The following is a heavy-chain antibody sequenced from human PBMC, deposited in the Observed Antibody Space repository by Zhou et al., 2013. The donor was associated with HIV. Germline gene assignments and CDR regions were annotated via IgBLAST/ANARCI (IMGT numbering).Heavy chain of an antibody. V-gene: IGHV1-18*01. CDR1: GYTFTNYG. CDR3: ARGVDGSKYYHYYGMDV. CDR2: ISPYNGNT. Sequence: QVQLVQSGAEVRKPGASVKVSCKASGYTFTNYGITWVRQVPRQGLEWMGWISPYNGNTNYTQKVQGRVTLTTDSSTSTAYMEVRSLRSDDTAVYYCARGVDGSKYYHYYGMDVWGPGTTVTVSS. J-gene: IGHJ6*02. D-gene: IGHD5-12*01.